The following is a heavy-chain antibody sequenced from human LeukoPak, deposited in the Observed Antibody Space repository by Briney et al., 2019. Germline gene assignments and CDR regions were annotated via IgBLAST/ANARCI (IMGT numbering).Heavy chain of an antibody. CDR3: ARDLDQYNGRFGGFGHDF. V-gene: IGHV1-18*01. Sequence: ASVKVSCKASGYTFINYGINWVRQAPGQGLEWMGWISAYNGNTNYAQSLQGRVTMTTDTSASTVYMEMRSLTSDDTAVYYCARDLDQYNGRFGGFGHDFWGQGTLVTVSS. CDR1: GYTFINYG. D-gene: IGHD3-10*01. CDR2: ISAYNGNT. J-gene: IGHJ4*02.